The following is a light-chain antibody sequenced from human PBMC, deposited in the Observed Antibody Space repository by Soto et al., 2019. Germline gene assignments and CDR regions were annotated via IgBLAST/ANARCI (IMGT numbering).Light chain of an antibody. CDR3: SSTAGNNNLV. Sequence: QSALTQSPSASGSPGQSVTISCTGTSSDVGGHNYVSWYQHHPGKAPKLIIYEVSKRPSGVPDRFSGSESGNTASLTVSGLQAEDEAVYYCSSTAGNNNLVFGGGTKVTVL. V-gene: IGLV2-8*01. CDR2: EVS. J-gene: IGLJ3*02. CDR1: SSDVGGHNY.